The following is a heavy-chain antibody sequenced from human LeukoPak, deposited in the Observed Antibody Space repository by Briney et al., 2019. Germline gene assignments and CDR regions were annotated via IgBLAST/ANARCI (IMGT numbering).Heavy chain of an antibody. Sequence: ASVKVSCKASGYTFTIYYMHWVRQAPGQGLEWMGWISPNSGGTNYAQQFQGRVTMTRDTSISTAYMELSRLRSDDTAVYYCARDQRYCSGGSCYPDWFDPWGQGTLVTVSS. V-gene: IGHV1-2*02. CDR3: ARDQRYCSGGSCYPDWFDP. CDR1: GYTFTIYY. J-gene: IGHJ5*02. CDR2: ISPNSGGT. D-gene: IGHD2-15*01.